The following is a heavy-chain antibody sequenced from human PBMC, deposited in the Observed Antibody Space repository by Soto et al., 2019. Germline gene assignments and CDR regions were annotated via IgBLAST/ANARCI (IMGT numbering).Heavy chain of an antibody. CDR3: AKARCSTTDCYVPDY. CDR1: GFTFRSYT. V-gene: IGHV3-23*01. D-gene: IGHD1-1*01. J-gene: IGHJ4*02. Sequence: DVQLLESGGGLVQPGGSLRLSCAASGFTFRSYTMSWVRQAPGKGLEWISSISASGGRPSYADSVQGRFIISRDNPMNTVYLQMSSLRAEDTARYFCAKARCSTTDCYVPDYWGQGTLVTVSS. CDR2: ISASGGRP.